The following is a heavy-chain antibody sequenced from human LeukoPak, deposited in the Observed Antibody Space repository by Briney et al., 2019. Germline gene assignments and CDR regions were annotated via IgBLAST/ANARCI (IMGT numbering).Heavy chain of an antibody. D-gene: IGHD4-17*01. CDR3: AKVRDYGDYVSYFDY. J-gene: IGHJ4*02. CDR2: ISGSGGST. V-gene: IGHV3-23*01. Sequence: GGSLRLSCAASGFTFSSYGMSWVRQAPGKGLEWVSAISGSGGSTYYADSVEGRFTISRDNSKNTLYLQMNSLRAEDTAVYYCAKVRDYGDYVSYFDYWGQGTLVTVSS. CDR1: GFTFSSYG.